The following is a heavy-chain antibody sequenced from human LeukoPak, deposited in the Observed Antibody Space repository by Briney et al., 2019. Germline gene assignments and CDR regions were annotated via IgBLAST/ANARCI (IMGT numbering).Heavy chain of an antibody. V-gene: IGHV1-46*01. Sequence: ASVKVSCKASGYTFTSYYMHWVRQAPGQGLELMGIINPSGGSTSYAQKFQGRVTMTRDTSTSTVYMELSSLRSEDTAVYYCARERGSPDAFDIWGQGTMVTVSS. D-gene: IGHD3-10*01. J-gene: IGHJ3*02. CDR3: ARERGSPDAFDI. CDR1: GYTFTSYY. CDR2: INPSGGST.